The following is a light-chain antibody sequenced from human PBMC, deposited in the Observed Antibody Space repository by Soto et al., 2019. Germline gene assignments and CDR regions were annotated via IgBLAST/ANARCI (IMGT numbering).Light chain of an antibody. Sequence: DIQMTQSPSSVSASVGDRVSITCRASPGISSWLAWYQQKPGRAPKLLIYTGSSLQSGVPSRFSGIGSGTDFTLTSSSLQPEDVATYYCQQANSFPLTFGGGTKVEIK. CDR1: PGISSW. CDR2: TGS. J-gene: IGKJ4*01. V-gene: IGKV1-12*01. CDR3: QQANSFPLT.